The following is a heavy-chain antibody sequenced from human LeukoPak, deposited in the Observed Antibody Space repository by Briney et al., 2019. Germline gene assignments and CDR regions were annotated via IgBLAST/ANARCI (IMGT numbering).Heavy chain of an antibody. CDR3: ARTADDYRSNYYYMDV. J-gene: IGHJ6*03. D-gene: IGHD5-12*01. CDR1: GGSISSYY. CDR2: IYTSGST. Sequence: SETLSLTCTVSGGSISSYYCSWIRQPAGKGLEWIGRIYTSGSTNYNPSLKSRVTMSVDTSKNQFSLKLSSVTAADTAVYYCARTADDYRSNYYYMDVWGKGTTVTISS. V-gene: IGHV4-4*07.